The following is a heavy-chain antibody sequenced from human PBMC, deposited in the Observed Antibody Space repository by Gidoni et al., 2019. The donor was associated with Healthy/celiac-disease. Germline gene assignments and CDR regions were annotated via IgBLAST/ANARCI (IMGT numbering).Heavy chain of an antibody. CDR1: GVTFSSYG. J-gene: IGHJ4*02. Sequence: QVQLVESGGGVVQPGRSLRLSCAASGVTFSSYGMHWVRQAPGKGLEWVAVISYDGSNKYYADSVKGRFTISRDNSKNTLYLQMNSLRAEDTAVYYCAKAAITMVRGAPDYWGQGTLVTVSS. CDR2: ISYDGSNK. CDR3: AKAAITMVRGAPDY. D-gene: IGHD3-10*01. V-gene: IGHV3-30*18.